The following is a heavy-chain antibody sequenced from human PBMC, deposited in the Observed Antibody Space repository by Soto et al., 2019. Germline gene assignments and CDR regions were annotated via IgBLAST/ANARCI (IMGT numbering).Heavy chain of an antibody. V-gene: IGHV4-34*01. CDR1: GGSFSGYY. CDR3: ASSRYGDYFDY. CDR2: INHSGST. Sequence: PSETLSLTCAVYGGSFSGYYWSWIRQPPGKGLEWIGEINHSGSTNYNPSLKSRLTISVDTSKNQFSLKLSSVTAADTAVYYFASSRYGDYFDYWGQATLVMSPQ. J-gene: IGHJ4*02. D-gene: IGHD4-17*01.